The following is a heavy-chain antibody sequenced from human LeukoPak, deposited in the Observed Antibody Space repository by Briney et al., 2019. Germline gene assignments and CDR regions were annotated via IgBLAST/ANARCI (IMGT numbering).Heavy chain of an antibody. CDR1: GGSISSGRYY. D-gene: IGHD5-18*01. J-gene: IGHJ6*03. CDR3: ARDSSDVSGYSYGQGYYYYYYMDV. Sequence: SQTLSLTCTVSGGSISSGRYYWSWIRQPAGKGLEWIGRIDTSGSTHYNPSLKSRVTISVDTSKNQFSLKLSSVTAADTAVYYCARDSSDVSGYSYGQGYYYYYYMDVWGKGTTVTVSS. CDR2: IDTSGST. V-gene: IGHV4-61*02.